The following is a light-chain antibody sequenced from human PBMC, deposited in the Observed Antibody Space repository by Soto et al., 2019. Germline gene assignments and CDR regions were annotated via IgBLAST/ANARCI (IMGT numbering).Light chain of an antibody. CDR3: QQYGSSPRA. J-gene: IGKJ3*01. V-gene: IGKV3-20*01. CDR2: SAS. CDR1: QSVSRSY. Sequence: EIVLTQSPGTLSLSPGERATLSCRASQSVSRSYLAWYQQKPGQAPRLLIYSASSRATGIPDRFSGSGSGTDFTLTISRLEPEDFAVYYCQQYGSSPRAFGPGTKVDSK.